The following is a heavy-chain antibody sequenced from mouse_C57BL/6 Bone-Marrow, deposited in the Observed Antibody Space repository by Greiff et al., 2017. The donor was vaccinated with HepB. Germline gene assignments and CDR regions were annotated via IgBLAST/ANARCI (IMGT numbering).Heavy chain of an antibody. D-gene: IGHD1-1*01. Sequence: EVKLMESGGGLVKPGGSLKLSCAASGFTFSSYAMSWVRQTPEKRLEWVATISDGGNYTYYPDNVKGRFTISRDNAKNNLYLQMSHLKSEDTAMYYCARVVLRYYFDYWGQGTTLTVSS. V-gene: IGHV5-4*03. J-gene: IGHJ2*01. CDR3: ARVVLRYYFDY. CDR1: GFTFSSYA. CDR2: ISDGGNYT.